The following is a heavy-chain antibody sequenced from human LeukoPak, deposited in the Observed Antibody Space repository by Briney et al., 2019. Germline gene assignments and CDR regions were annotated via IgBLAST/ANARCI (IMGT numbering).Heavy chain of an antibody. CDR2: INPSGGST. CDR3: ARAGPSDIVVVPAAYPPAFDY. J-gene: IGHJ4*02. V-gene: IGHV1-46*01. Sequence: ASVKVSCKASGYTFTSYYMHWVRQAPGQGLEWMGIINPSGGSTGYAQKFQGRVTMTRDTSTSTVYMELSSLRSEDTAVYYCARAGPSDIVVVPAAYPPAFDYWGQGTLVTVSS. D-gene: IGHD2-2*01. CDR1: GYTFTSYY.